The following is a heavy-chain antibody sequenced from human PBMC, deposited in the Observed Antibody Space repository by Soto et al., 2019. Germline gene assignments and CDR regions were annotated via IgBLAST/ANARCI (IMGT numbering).Heavy chain of an antibody. CDR1: AYTLINYY. Sequence: GASVKVSCKASAYTLINYYIHWVRQAPGQGLEWMGIISRSGDSTTYAQKFQGRVTVTRDTSTSTVYMELSGLRSEDTAVYYCVTEPPSPYHSPGFDYWGQGTLVTVSS. V-gene: IGHV1-46*01. D-gene: IGHD2-2*01. CDR2: ISRSGDST. CDR3: VTEPPSPYHSPGFDY. J-gene: IGHJ4*02.